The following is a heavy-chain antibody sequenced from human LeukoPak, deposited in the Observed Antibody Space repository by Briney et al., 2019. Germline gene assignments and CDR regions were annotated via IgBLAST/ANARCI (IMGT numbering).Heavy chain of an antibody. CDR3: ARLDLAVAGFYGMDV. CDR1: GFTVSSNY. V-gene: IGHV3-53*01. Sequence: AGGSLRLSCAASGFTVSSNYMSWVRQAPGKGLEWVSLIYTGGHTYYADSVKGRFTISRDNAKNSVFLQMNSLRAEDTAVYYCARLDLAVAGFYGMDVWGQGTTVTVSS. CDR2: IYTGGHT. J-gene: IGHJ6*02. D-gene: IGHD6-19*01.